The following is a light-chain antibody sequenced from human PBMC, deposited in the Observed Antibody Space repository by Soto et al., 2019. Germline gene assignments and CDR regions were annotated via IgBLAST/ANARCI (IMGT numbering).Light chain of an antibody. CDR2: GTS. CDR1: QSVSSSY. Sequence: EIVLTQSPDTLSLSPGERATLSCRASQSVSSSYLAWYQQTPGQAPRLLIYGTSNRATGIPDRFSGNGSGTDFTLTISGLEPEDFAVYYCQQYGNSRWTFGQGTKVDIK. J-gene: IGKJ1*01. V-gene: IGKV3-20*01. CDR3: QQYGNSRWT.